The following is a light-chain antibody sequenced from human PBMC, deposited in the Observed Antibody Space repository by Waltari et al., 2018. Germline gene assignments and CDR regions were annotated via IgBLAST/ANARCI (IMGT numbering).Light chain of an antibody. V-gene: IGLV2-14*03. Sequence: QSALTQPASVSGSPGQSITISCTGTSSAVGGYNYVSWYQQHPGNAPKLMIFDVTNRPSGVSNRFSGSKSGNTASLTISGLQAEDEADYYCSSYISSTTLVFGGGTKLTVL. CDR3: SSYISSTTLV. CDR1: SSAVGGYNY. CDR2: DVT. J-gene: IGLJ2*01.